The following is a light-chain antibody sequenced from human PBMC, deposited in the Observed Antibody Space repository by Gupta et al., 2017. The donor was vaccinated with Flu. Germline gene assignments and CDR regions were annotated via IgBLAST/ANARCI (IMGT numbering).Light chain of an antibody. V-gene: IGLV2-14*01. CDR1: SSDVGGYNN. J-gene: IGLJ1*01. CDR2: EVS. CDR3: SSYTSDTALYA. Sequence: QSALTQPASVSGSPGQSITISCTGTSSDVGGYNNVSWYLQHPDKAPKLIIYEVSNRPSGVSNRFSGSKSGNTASLTISGLLAEDEADYYCSSYTSDTALYAFGTGTKVTVL.